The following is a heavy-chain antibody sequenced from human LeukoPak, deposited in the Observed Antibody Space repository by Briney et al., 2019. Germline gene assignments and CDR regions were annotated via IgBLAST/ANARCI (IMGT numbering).Heavy chain of an antibody. Sequence: GESLKISCKGSGYSFSDYWIAWVRQIPGKGLEWMGIIYPGDSDTEYSPSFQGQVTFSADKSISTAYLQWSSLKASDTAMYYCARSTGVVIDYYYMDVWGKGTTVTVSS. V-gene: IGHV5-51*01. CDR3: ARSTGVVIDYYYMDV. D-gene: IGHD3-3*01. J-gene: IGHJ6*03. CDR1: GYSFSDYW. CDR2: IYPGDSDT.